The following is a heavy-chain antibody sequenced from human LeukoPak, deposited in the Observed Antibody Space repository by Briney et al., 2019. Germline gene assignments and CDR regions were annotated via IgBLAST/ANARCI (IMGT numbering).Heavy chain of an antibody. J-gene: IGHJ4*02. Sequence: PSETLSLTCTVSGGSISSGSYYWSWIRQPAGKGLEWVSAISGSGGSTYYADSVKGRFTISRDNSKNTLYLQMNSLRAEDTAVYYCAKDSSRSSSYYFDYWGQGTLVTVSS. CDR1: GGSISSGSYY. V-gene: IGHV3-23*01. CDR2: ISGSGGST. CDR3: AKDSSRSSSYYFDY. D-gene: IGHD6-6*01.